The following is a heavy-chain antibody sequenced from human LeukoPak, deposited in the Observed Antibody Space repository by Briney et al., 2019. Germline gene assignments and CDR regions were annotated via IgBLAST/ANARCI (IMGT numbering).Heavy chain of an antibody. CDR2: ISDIGSI. D-gene: IGHD2-8*02. Sequence: SETLSLTCTVSGGSISSYYWSWIRQPPGKGLEWIAYISDIGSINYNPSLKSRVTISLDTSKNQFSLKLGSVTAADTAVYYCAGHHPRNTVDFWGQGTMVTVSS. V-gene: IGHV4-59*08. CDR1: GGSISSYY. CDR3: AGHHPRNTVDF. J-gene: IGHJ4*02.